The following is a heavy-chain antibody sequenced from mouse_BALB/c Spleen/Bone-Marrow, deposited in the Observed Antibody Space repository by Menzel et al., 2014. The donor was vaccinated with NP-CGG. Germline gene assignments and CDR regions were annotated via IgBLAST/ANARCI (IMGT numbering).Heavy chain of an antibody. V-gene: IGHV3-5*02. J-gene: IGHJ4*01. CDR3: ARAYYRYAMDY. CDR2: IYYSGTI. D-gene: IGHD2-14*01. CDR1: GISITTGHYR. Sequence: EVHLVESGPGLVKPSQTVSLTCTVTGISITTGHYRWSWIRQFPGNKLEWIGYIYYSGTITYNPSLTSRTTITRDTSKNQFFLEMNSLTAEDTATYYCARAYYRYAMDYWGQGTSVTVSS.